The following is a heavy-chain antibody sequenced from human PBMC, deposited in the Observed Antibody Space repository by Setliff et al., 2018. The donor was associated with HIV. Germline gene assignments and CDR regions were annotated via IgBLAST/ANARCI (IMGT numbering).Heavy chain of an antibody. Sequence: PSVKVSCKPSGSTFSTYDINWVRQATGQGLEWMGWMNPNSGNTGYAQKFQGRVTMTRNTSISTAYMELSSLRSDDTAVYYCASSWSRIRYYGMDVWGQGTTVTVSS. CDR1: GSTFSTYD. V-gene: IGHV1-8*01. CDR3: ASSWSRIRYYGMDV. J-gene: IGHJ6*02. D-gene: IGHD6-13*01. CDR2: MNPNSGNT.